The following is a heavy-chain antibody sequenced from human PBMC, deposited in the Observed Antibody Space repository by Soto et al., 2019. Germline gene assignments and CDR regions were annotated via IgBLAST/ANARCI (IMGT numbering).Heavy chain of an antibody. CDR2: ISYDGSNK. CDR3: AKGTTYYDDSSGPLDY. Sequence: QVQLVESGGGVVQPGRSLRLSCAASGFTFSSCGMHWVRQAPGKGLECVAGISYDGSNKLYAESVKGRFTISRDNSKNTLFLQMKSLRAEDTAVYYCAKGTTYYDDSSGPLDYWGQGTLVTVSS. CDR1: GFTFSSCG. J-gene: IGHJ4*02. V-gene: IGHV3-30*18. D-gene: IGHD3-22*01.